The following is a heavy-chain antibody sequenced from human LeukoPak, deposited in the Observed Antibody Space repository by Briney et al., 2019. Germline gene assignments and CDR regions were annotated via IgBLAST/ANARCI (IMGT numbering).Heavy chain of an antibody. J-gene: IGHJ4*02. Sequence: PEASVKVSCKASGGTFSSDAISWVRQAPGQGLEWMGRIIPIFGTANYAQKFQGRVTITTDESTSTAYMELSSLRSEDTAVYYCARSPLEWLSKFDYWGQGTLVTVSS. CDR2: IIPIFGTA. CDR3: ARSPLEWLSKFDY. CDR1: GGTFSSDA. V-gene: IGHV1-69*05. D-gene: IGHD3-3*01.